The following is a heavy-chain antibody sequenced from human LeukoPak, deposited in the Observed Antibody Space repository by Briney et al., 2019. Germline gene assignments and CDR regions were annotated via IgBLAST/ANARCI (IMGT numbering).Heavy chain of an antibody. V-gene: IGHV1-46*01. J-gene: IGHJ5*02. Sequence: GASVKVSCKASGYTFTSYYMHWVRQAPGQGLEWMGIINPSGGSTSYAQKFQGRVTMTRDTSTSTVYMELSSLRSGDTAVYYCASSWELRNWFDPWGRGTLVTVSS. CDR3: ASSWELRNWFDP. CDR2: INPSGGST. D-gene: IGHD1-26*01. CDR1: GYTFTSYY.